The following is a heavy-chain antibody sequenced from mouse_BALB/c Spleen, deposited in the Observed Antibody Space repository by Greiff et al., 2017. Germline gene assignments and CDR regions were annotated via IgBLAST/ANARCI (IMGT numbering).Heavy chain of an antibody. CDR3: ARKGEDYFDY. J-gene: IGHJ2*01. CDR1: GFTFSSYA. Sequence: EVQGVESGGGLVKPGGSLKLSCAAAGFTFSSYAMSWVRQTPEKRLEWVASISSGGSTYYPDSVKGRFTISRDNARNILYLQMSSLRSEDTAMYYCARKGEDYFDYWGQGTTLTVSS. CDR2: ISSGGST. V-gene: IGHV5-6-5*01.